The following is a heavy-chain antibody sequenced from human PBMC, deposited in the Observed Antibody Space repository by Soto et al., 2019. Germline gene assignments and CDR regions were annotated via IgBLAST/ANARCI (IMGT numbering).Heavy chain of an antibody. CDR3: SRDAAMGDYYLYGMDV. J-gene: IGHJ6*02. Sequence: SVPVSCQASGYTFTGSYMHWVRPAPVQGLEWMGWINPNSGGTNYAQKFQGWVTMTRDTSIDTAYMELTRLRSDDTAVYYCSRDAAMGDYYLYGMDVGAQEPPVTVPS. V-gene: IGHV1-2*04. CDR1: GYTFTGSY. CDR2: INPNSGGT. D-gene: IGHD5-18*01.